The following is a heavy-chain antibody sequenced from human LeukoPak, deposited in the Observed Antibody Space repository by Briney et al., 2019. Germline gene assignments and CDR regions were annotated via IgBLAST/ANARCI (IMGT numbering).Heavy chain of an antibody. CDR1: GGTFSSYA. Sequence: ASVKVSCKASGGTFSSYAISWVRQAPGQGLEWMGGIIPIFGTANYAQKFQGRVTITADESTSTAYMELSSLRSEDTAVYYCATIIVVPAATGFDYWGQGTLVTVSS. V-gene: IGHV1-69*13. CDR3: ATIIVVPAATGFDY. CDR2: IIPIFGTA. D-gene: IGHD2-2*01. J-gene: IGHJ4*02.